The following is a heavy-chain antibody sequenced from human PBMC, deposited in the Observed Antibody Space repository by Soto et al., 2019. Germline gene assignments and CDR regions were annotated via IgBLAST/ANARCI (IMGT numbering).Heavy chain of an antibody. Sequence: QGYLVQSGAEVKRPGASVRVSCKTSGFTFNTHGFSWVRQAPGQGLEWMGWNSALNGKTFYAHNFQDRVILTTDTSSSTAYMELRGLKSDDTAVYYCAAATSIALGFRYLGQGTLVTVSS. CDR2: NSALNGKT. CDR3: AAATSIALGFRY. D-gene: IGHD1-26*01. V-gene: IGHV1-18*01. J-gene: IGHJ4*02. CDR1: GFTFNTHG.